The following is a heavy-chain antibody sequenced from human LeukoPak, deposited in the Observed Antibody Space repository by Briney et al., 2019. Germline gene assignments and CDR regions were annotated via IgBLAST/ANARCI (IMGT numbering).Heavy chain of an antibody. CDR1: GGSFSSYY. V-gene: IGHV4-59*01. CDR2: IYYSGST. Sequence: KTSETLSLTCAVYGGSFSSYYWSWIRQPPGKGLEWIGYIYYSGSTNYNPSLKSRVTISVDTSKNQFSLKLSSVTAADTAVYYCARGPSDYGSGSYVYYYYMDVWGKGTTVTISS. J-gene: IGHJ6*03. D-gene: IGHD3-10*01. CDR3: ARGPSDYGSGSYVYYYYMDV.